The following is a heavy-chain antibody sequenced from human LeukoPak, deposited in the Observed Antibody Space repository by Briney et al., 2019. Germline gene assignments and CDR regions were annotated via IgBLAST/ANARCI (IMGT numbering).Heavy chain of an antibody. Sequence: ASVKVSCKAAGYTFTGYYMHWVRQGPGQGLEWMGWINPNSGGTIYAQKFQGRVTMTRDTSISTVYMELSRLRSDDTAVYYCARVSQGHSVRGVISDWFDPWGQGTLVTVSS. V-gene: IGHV1-2*02. CDR1: GYTFTGYY. J-gene: IGHJ5*02. CDR3: ARVSQGHSVRGVISDWFDP. D-gene: IGHD3-10*01. CDR2: INPNSGGT.